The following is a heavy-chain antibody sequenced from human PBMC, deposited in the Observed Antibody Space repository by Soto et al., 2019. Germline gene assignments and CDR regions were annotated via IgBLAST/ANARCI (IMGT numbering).Heavy chain of an antibody. CDR1: GYTFTSYH. Sequence: QVQLVQSGAEVKKPGASVKVSCKGSGYTFTSYHINWVRQATGQGLEWMGWMNPNSGNTGYAQTLQGRVTMTWDTSISTADMDLSSLRFEDTAMYYCARGHISSTKNWLDPWGQGTLVTVSS. CDR2: MNPNSGNT. D-gene: IGHD6-6*01. V-gene: IGHV1-8*01. CDR3: ARGHISSTKNWLDP. J-gene: IGHJ5*02.